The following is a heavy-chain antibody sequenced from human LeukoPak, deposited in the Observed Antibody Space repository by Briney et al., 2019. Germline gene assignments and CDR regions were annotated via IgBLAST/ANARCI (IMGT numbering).Heavy chain of an antibody. CDR1: GGSFSGYY. D-gene: IGHD6-19*01. Sequence: SETLSLTCAVCGGSFSGYYWSWIRQPPGKGLEWIGEINHSGSTNYNPSLKSRVTISVDTSKNQFSLKLSSVTAADTAVHYCASTGYSSGWYHRNNWFDPWGQGTLVTVSS. V-gene: IGHV4-34*01. J-gene: IGHJ5*02. CDR2: INHSGST. CDR3: ASTGYSSGWYHRNNWFDP.